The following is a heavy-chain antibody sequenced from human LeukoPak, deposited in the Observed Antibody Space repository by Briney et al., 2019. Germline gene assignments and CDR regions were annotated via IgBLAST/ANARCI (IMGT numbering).Heavy chain of an antibody. Sequence: PGGSLRLSCAASGFTFSSYAMSWVRQAPGKGLEWVSAISGSGGSTNYADSVKGRFTIPRDKSKNTLYLQMNSLRAEDTAVYYCAKDLHYCSGGSCYSGWFDPWGQGTLVTVSS. J-gene: IGHJ5*02. V-gene: IGHV3-23*01. D-gene: IGHD2-15*01. CDR3: AKDLHYCSGGSCYSGWFDP. CDR2: ISGSGGST. CDR1: GFTFSSYA.